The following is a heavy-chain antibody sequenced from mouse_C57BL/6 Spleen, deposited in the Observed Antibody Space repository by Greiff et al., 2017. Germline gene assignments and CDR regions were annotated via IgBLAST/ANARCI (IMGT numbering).Heavy chain of an antibody. J-gene: IGHJ2*01. CDR3: EIDDYDEGCFDY. CDR2: IDPYSGCT. D-gene: IGHD2-4*01. Sequence: QVQLQQPGAELVKPGASVKLSCKASGYTFTSYWMHWVKQRPGRGLEWIGRIDPYSGCTKYNEKFKSTATLTVDKPSSTAYMQLNSLTSEDSAGYYCEIDDYDEGCFDYWRQRTTLTVSS. CDR1: GYTFTSYW. V-gene: IGHV1-72*01.